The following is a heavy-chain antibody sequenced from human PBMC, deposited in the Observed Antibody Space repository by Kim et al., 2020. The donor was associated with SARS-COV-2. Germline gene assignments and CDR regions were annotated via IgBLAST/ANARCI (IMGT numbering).Heavy chain of an antibody. J-gene: IGHJ4*02. V-gene: IGHV3-30*04. CDR1: GFTFSSYA. CDR3: ARSGSYYEGFDY. Sequence: GGSLRLSCAASGFTFSSYAMHWVRQAPGKGLEWVAVISYDGSNKYYADSVKGRFTISRDNSKNTLYLQMNSLRAEDTAVYYCARSGSYYEGFDYWGQGTLVTVSS. D-gene: IGHD1-26*01. CDR2: ISYDGSNK.